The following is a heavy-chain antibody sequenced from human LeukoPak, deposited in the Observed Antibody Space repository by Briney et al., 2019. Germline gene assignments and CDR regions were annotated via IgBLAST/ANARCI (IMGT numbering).Heavy chain of an antibody. CDR1: GFTFSSYW. V-gene: IGHV3-7*03. J-gene: IGHJ4*02. CDR3: ARDIFSVARPDLDC. D-gene: IGHD3-9*01. CDR2: IKQDGSEK. Sequence: QTGGSLRLSCAASGFTFSSYWMSWVRQAPGKGLEWVANIKQDGSEKYYVDSVKGRFTISRDNAKNSLFLQMNSLRTEDTALYYCARDIFSVARPDLDCWGQRTQVTFSS.